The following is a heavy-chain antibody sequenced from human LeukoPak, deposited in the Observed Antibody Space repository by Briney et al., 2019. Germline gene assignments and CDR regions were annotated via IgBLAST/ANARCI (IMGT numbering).Heavy chain of an antibody. J-gene: IGHJ6*02. CDR1: GGSLSSYY. CDR2: LYYSGNT. V-gene: IGHV4-59*01. CDR3: TRGMVRGVSNTYYYYGMDV. Sequence: SETLSLTCTVSGGSLSSYYWSWIRQPPGKGLEWIGYLYYSGNTNYNPSLKSRVTISVDTSKKQFSLKLSSVTAADTAVYYCTRGMVRGVSNTYYYYGMDVWGQGTTVTVSS. D-gene: IGHD3-10*01.